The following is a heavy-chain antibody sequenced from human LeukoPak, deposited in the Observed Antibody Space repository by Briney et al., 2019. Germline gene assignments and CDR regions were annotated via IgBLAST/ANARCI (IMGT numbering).Heavy chain of an antibody. D-gene: IGHD2-15*01. Sequence: GGSLRLSCAASGFTFSSYEMNWVRQAPGKGLEWVSYISSSGSNIYYADSVKGRFTISRDHAKNSLYPQMNSLSTEHTSVYYCASQYCSGGSCYYNWFDLWGQGTLVTVSS. CDR2: ISSSGSNI. J-gene: IGHJ5*02. V-gene: IGHV3-48*03. CDR3: ASQYCSGGSCYYNWFDL. CDR1: GFTFSSYE.